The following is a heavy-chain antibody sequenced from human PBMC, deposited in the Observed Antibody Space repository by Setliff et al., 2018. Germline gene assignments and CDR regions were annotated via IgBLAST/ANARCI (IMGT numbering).Heavy chain of an antibody. V-gene: IGHV4-38-2*02. CDR2: IDHGGTT. CDR3: ARGRYYGSGSHLFDP. CDR1: GYSISSGYY. Sequence: PSETMSLTCTLSGYSISSGYYWGWVRQPPGKGLEWIGSIDHGGTTYYKPSLKSRVTISVDTSETQIFLKLSSVTAADTAVYYCARGRYYGSGSHLFDPWGQGTLVTVSS. D-gene: IGHD3-10*01. J-gene: IGHJ5*02.